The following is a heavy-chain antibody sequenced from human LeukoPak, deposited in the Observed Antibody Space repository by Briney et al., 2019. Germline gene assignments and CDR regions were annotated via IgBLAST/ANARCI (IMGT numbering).Heavy chain of an antibody. D-gene: IGHD4-11*01. V-gene: IGHV3-74*01. CDR1: GFTFSRYW. CDR3: SRDQTTAGPSTVDS. CDR2: ISSDGSNI. Sequence: GGSLRLSCAASGFTFSRYWMHWVRQVPGKGLVWVSRISSDGSNIIYADSVKGRFTISRDNAKSTLYLEMNSLRAEDTAVYFCSRDQTTAGPSTVDSWGQGTLVTVSP. J-gene: IGHJ4*02.